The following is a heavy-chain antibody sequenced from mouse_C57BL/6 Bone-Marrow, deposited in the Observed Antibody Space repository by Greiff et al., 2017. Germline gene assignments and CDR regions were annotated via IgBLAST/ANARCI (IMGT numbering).Heavy chain of an antibody. J-gene: IGHJ4*01. CDR2: INPNNGGT. V-gene: IGHV1-18*01. CDR1: GYTFTDYN. CDR3: ARSDVYDGYYGYAMDY. Sequence: VQLQQPGAELVKPGASVKIPCKASGYTFTDYNMDWVKQSHGKSLEWIGDINPNNGGTIYNQKFKGKATLTVDKSSSTAYMELRSLTSEDTAVYYCARSDVYDGYYGYAMDYWGQGTSVTVSS. D-gene: IGHD2-3*01.